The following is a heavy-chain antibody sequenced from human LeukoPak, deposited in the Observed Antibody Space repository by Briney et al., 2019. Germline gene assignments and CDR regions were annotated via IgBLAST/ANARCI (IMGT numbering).Heavy chain of an antibody. CDR1: GFTFSSYS. CDR2: ISSSSSYI. Sequence: GGSLRLSCVASGFTFSSYSMNWVRQAPGKGLEWVSSISSSSSYIYYADSVKGRFTISRDNAKNSLYLQMNSLRAEDTAVYYCARQEYSNYVGVYWGQGTLVTVSS. J-gene: IGHJ4*02. D-gene: IGHD4-11*01. CDR3: ARQEYSNYVGVY. V-gene: IGHV3-21*01.